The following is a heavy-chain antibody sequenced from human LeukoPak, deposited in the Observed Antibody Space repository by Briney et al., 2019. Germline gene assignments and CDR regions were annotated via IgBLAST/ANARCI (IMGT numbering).Heavy chain of an antibody. D-gene: IGHD6-19*01. Sequence: SETLSLTCAVSGGSISSGGYSWSWIRQPPGKGLEWIGYIYHSGSTYYNPSLKSRVTISVDKSKNQFSLKLSSVTAADTAVYYCARDLDSSGWYHYFDYWGQGTLVTVSS. CDR1: GGSISSGGYS. CDR3: ARDLDSSGWYHYFDY. V-gene: IGHV4-30-2*01. CDR2: IYHSGST. J-gene: IGHJ4*02.